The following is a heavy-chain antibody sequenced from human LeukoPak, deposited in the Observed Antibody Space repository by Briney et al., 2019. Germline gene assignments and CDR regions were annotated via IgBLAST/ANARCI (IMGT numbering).Heavy chain of an antibody. CDR3: TRRANGRRYNWFDT. CDR2: MNPHSDNT. J-gene: IGHJ5*02. CDR1: GYTFTSYD. Sequence: EASVKVSCKASGYTFTSYDINWVRQATGQELEWMGWMNPHSDNTAYAQKFQGRVTMTKNTSISTAYMELSSLRSDDTAVYYCTRRANGRRYNWFDTWGQGTLVTVSS. V-gene: IGHV1-8*01. D-gene: IGHD2-8*01.